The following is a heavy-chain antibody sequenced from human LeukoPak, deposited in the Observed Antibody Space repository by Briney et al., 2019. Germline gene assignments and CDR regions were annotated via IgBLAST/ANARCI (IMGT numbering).Heavy chain of an antibody. CDR3: ARAGYSGSDFSV. CDR1: GGSISSYY. Sequence: SETLSLTCTVSGGSISSYYWNWIRQPPGKGLEWIGYIFYSGRTNYNPSLKSRVTISVDTSKNQFSLKLSSVTATDTAVYYCARAGYSGSDFSVWGKGSTVTVSS. V-gene: IGHV4-59*01. CDR2: IFYSGRT. J-gene: IGHJ6*04. D-gene: IGHD5-12*01.